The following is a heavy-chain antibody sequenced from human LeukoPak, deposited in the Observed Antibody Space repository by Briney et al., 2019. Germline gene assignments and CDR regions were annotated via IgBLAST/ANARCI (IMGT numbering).Heavy chain of an antibody. D-gene: IGHD6-19*01. CDR3: ARIASGPYGPSFDY. CDR1: GGSISSSSYY. V-gene: IGHV4-61*05. J-gene: IGHJ4*02. Sequence: PSETLSLTCTVSGGSISSSSYYWGWIRQPPGKGLEWIGYIYYSGSTNYNPSLKSRVTISVDTSKNQFSLKLSSVTAADTAVYYCARIASGPYGPSFDYWGQGTLVTVSS. CDR2: IYYSGST.